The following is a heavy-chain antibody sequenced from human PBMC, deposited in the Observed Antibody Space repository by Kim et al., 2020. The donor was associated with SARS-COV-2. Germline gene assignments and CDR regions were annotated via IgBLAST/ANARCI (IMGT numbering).Heavy chain of an antibody. Sequence: GGSLRLSCAASGFTFSSYVIHWVRQAPGKGLEWVAVMSTDGGIQYYADSVKGRFTISRDNSKSTLYLQMNSLRPEDTAVYYCARDPIHGAPAFFHYWGPGTLVSVSS. CDR1: GFTFSSYV. J-gene: IGHJ4*02. V-gene: IGHV3-30-3*01. CDR3: ARDPIHGAPAFFHY. D-gene: IGHD2-2*01. CDR2: MSTDGGIQ.